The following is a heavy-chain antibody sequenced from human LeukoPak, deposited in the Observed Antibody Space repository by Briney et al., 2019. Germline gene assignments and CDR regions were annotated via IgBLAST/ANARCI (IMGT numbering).Heavy chain of an antibody. J-gene: IGHJ4*02. D-gene: IGHD6-13*01. Sequence: GGSLRLSCAASGFTFSSYSMNWVRQAPGKGLEWVSSISSSSSYIYYADSVKGRFTISRDNAKNSLYLQMNSLRAEDTAVYYCARDRGGSSSPRVSGGLGNWGQGTLVTVSS. V-gene: IGHV3-21*01. CDR2: ISSSSSYI. CDR3: ARDRGGSSSPRVSGGLGN. CDR1: GFTFSSYS.